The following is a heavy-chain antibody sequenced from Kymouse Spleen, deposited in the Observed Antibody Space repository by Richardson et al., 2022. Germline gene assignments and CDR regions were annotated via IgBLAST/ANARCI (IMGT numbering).Heavy chain of an antibody. V-gene: IGHV4-34*01. D-gene: IGHD1-7*01. CDR3: ARGRITGTTHWFDP. CDR1: GGSFSGYY. Sequence: QVQLQQWGAGLLKPSETLSLTCAVYGGSFSGYYWSWIRQPPGKGLEWIGEINHSGSTNYNPSLKSRVTISVDTSKNQFSLKLSSVTAADTAVYYCARGRITGTTHWFDPWGQGTLVTVSS. J-gene: IGHJ5*02. CDR2: INHSGST.